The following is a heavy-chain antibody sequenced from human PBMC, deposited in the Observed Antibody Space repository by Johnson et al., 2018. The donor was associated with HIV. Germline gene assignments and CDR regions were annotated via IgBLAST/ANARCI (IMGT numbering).Heavy chain of an antibody. Sequence: EHLVESGGGLVKPGRSLRLSSVASGFTLSNAWMNWVRQAPGTGLAWVGRIKSKTDGGTTDYAAPVKGRFSISRDDSKNTLYLQMNSLRAEDTAVYYCAKWSIVGATFSDAFDIWGQGTMVTVSS. CDR3: AKWSIVGATFSDAFDI. CDR1: GFTLSNAW. D-gene: IGHD1-26*01. J-gene: IGHJ3*02. V-gene: IGHV3-15*01. CDR2: IKSKTDGGTT.